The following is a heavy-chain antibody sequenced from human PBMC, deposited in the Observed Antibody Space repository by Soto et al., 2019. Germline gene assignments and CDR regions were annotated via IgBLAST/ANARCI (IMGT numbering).Heavy chain of an antibody. J-gene: IGHJ5*02. D-gene: IGHD3-22*01. Sequence: PGGSLRLSCAASGFTFSSYAMSWVRQAPGKGLEWVSAISGSGGSTYYADSVKGRFTISRDNSKNTLYLQMNSLRAEDTAVYYRAKDSRFQIVVVIRENWFDPWGQGTLVTVSS. CDR2: ISGSGGST. CDR1: GFTFSSYA. V-gene: IGHV3-23*01. CDR3: AKDSRFQIVVVIRENWFDP.